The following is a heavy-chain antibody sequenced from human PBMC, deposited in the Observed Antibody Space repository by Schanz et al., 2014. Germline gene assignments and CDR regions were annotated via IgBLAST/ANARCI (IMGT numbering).Heavy chain of an antibody. J-gene: IGHJ6*02. CDR3: ARGPSQGYSYGHNIGAYYYGMDV. V-gene: IGHV1-69*04. CDR2: IIPILGIA. Sequence: QVQLVQSGDEVKKPGASVKVSCKASGGTFNSYTINWVRQAPGQGLEWMGRIIPILGIANYAQKFQGRVTITADRSTSTAYMELSSLRSEDTAVYYCARGPSQGYSYGHNIGAYYYGMDVWGQGTTVNVSS. CDR1: GGTFNSYT. D-gene: IGHD5-18*01.